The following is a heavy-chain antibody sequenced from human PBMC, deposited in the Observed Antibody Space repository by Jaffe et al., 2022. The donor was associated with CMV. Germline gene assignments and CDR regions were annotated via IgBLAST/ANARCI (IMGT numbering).Heavy chain of an antibody. J-gene: IGHJ4*02. D-gene: IGHD1-26*01. CDR1: GFTFSIYW. CDR3: ARDPPLYTGSSYGVDY. CDR2: IKEDGSKK. V-gene: IGHV3-7*03. Sequence: EVQLVESGGGLVQPGGSLRLSCVVSGFTFSIYWMSWVRQAPGKGLEWVANIKEDGSKKQYVDSVRGRFTISRDNAKNTMYLQMNNLRVEDTAVYYCARDPPLYTGSSYGVDYWGQGTLVTVSS.